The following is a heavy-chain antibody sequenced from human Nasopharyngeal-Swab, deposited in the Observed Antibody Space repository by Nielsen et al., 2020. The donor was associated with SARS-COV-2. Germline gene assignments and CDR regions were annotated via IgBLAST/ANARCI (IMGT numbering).Heavy chain of an antibody. J-gene: IGHJ4*02. Sequence: SETLSLTCAVSGGSISSSNWWSWVRQPPGKGLEWIGEINHSGSTNYNPSLKSRVTISVDTSKNQFSLKLSSVTAADTAVYYCARFRRSWFGGGYFDYWGQGTLVTVSS. CDR3: ARFRRSWFGGGYFDY. V-gene: IGHV4-4*02. D-gene: IGHD3-10*01. CDR1: GGSISSSNW. CDR2: INHSGST.